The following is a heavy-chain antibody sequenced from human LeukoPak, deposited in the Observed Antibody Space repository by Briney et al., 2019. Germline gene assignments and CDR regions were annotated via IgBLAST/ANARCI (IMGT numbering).Heavy chain of an antibody. CDR1: GGSISSGGYS. Sequence: KASETLSLTCAVSGGSISSGGYSWSWIRQPPGKGLEWIGYIYHSGSTYYNPSLKSRVTISVDTSKNQFSLKLSSVTAADTAVYYCARYYCSSISCSHFDYWGQGTLVTVSS. V-gene: IGHV4-30-2*01. J-gene: IGHJ4*02. D-gene: IGHD2-2*01. CDR3: ARYYCSSISCSHFDY. CDR2: IYHSGST.